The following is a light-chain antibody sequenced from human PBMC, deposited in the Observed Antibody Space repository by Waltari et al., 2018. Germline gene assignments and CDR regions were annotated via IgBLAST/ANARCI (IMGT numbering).Light chain of an antibody. J-gene: IGLJ2*01. Sequence: QSVRTQPPSASGTPGQTVTISCSGGSSNIGSNTVNWYQHLPGSAPKLLIFSNLQRPSGVPDRFSGSKSGTSASLAISGLQSEDEGDYYCAAWDDSLSGYVVFGGGTKLTVL. V-gene: IGLV1-44*01. CDR1: SSNIGSNT. CDR2: SNL. CDR3: AAWDDSLSGYVV.